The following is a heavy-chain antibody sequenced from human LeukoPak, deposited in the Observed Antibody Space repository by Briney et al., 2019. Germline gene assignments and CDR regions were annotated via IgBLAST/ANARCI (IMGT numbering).Heavy chain of an antibody. CDR2: ISDDGTSI. J-gene: IGHJ4*02. CDR1: GFTWSSYG. Sequence: GRSLRLSCAASGFTWSSYGIHWVRPAPGKGLDWVAVISDDGTSIHYADSVKGRFTVSRDNSRNTVYLQMNSLRTEDTALYYCAKVLLSYLDNWGQGTLVTVSS. CDR3: AKVLLSYLDN. V-gene: IGHV3-30*18.